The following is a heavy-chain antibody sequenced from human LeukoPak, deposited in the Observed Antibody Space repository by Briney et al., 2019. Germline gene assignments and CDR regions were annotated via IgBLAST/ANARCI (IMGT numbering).Heavy chain of an antibody. CDR1: GGSVSSSTYY. Sequence: SETLSLTCTVSGGSVSSSTYYWGWVRQPPGKGLDWIGNIYYTGSTYYNASLRSRVILSVDTSKNQFSLKMTSVTAADTAVYYCARLSKGRYFDYIFDYWGQGALVTVSS. D-gene: IGHD3-9*01. J-gene: IGHJ4*02. CDR2: IYYTGST. V-gene: IGHV4-39*01. CDR3: ARLSKGRYFDYIFDY.